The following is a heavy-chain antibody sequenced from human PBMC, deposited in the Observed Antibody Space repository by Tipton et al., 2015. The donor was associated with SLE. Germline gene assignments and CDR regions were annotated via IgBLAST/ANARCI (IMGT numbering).Heavy chain of an antibody. CDR1: GFTFSSFG. Sequence: SGFTFSSFGMHWVRQGPGKGLEWVSFIRYDGRVIYDADSVKGRFTVYRDNSENTLYFQMNRLRTEDTAMYYCARDFWGLGRNWGQGALVTVSS. CDR2: IRYDGRVI. J-gene: IGHJ4*02. V-gene: IGHV3-30*02. D-gene: IGHD3-16*01. CDR3: ARDFWGLGRN.